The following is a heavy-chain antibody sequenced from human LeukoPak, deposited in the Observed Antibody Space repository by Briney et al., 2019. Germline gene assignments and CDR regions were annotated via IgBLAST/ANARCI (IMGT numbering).Heavy chain of an antibody. CDR2: IIPIFGTA. CDR1: GGTFSSYA. CDR3: ASSGRIVVVPAGSWFDP. V-gene: IGHV1-69*13. Sequence: SVKDSCKASGGTFSSYAISWVRQAPGQGLEWMGGIIPIFGTANYAQKFQGRVTITADESTSTAYMELSSLRSEDTAVYYCASSGRIVVVPAGSWFDPWGQGTLVTVSS. J-gene: IGHJ5*02. D-gene: IGHD2-2*01.